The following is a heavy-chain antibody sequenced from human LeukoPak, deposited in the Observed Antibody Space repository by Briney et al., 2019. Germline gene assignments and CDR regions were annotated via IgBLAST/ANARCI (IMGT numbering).Heavy chain of an antibody. CDR2: ISYDGSNK. J-gene: IGHJ5*02. CDR3: AGHGSGSYYNVPNWFDP. CDR1: GFTFSSYA. Sequence: GGSLRLSCAASGFTFSSYAMHWVRQAPGKGVEWVAVISYDGSNKYYADSVKGRFTISRDNSKNTLYLQMNSLRAEDTAVYYCAGHGSGSYYNVPNWFDPWGQGTLVTVSS. V-gene: IGHV3-30*04. D-gene: IGHD3-10*01.